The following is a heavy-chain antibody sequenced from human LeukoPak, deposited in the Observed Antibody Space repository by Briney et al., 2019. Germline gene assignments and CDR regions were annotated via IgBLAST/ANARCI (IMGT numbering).Heavy chain of an antibody. V-gene: IGHV1-18*01. CDR1: GYTFTSYG. CDR3: ARDPRVIVVVTAAMNWFDP. Sequence: ASVKVSCKASGYTFTSYGISWVRQAPGQGLEWMGWISAYNGNTNYAQKLQGRVTMTTDTSTSTAYMELRSLRSDDTAVYYCARDPRVIVVVTAAMNWFDPWGQGTLVTVSS. J-gene: IGHJ5*02. CDR2: ISAYNGNT. D-gene: IGHD2-2*01.